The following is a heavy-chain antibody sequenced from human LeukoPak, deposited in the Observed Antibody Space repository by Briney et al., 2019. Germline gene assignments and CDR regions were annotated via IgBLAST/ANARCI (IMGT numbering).Heavy chain of an antibody. CDR2: ISAYNGNT. CDR1: GYTFTSYG. J-gene: IGHJ4*02. Sequence: ASVKVSCKASGYTFTSYGISWVRQAPGQGLEWMGWISAYNGNTNYAQKLQGRVTMTTDTSTSTAYMELRSLRSDDTAVYYCARDYPEIVVVVAASLFDYWGQGTLVTVSS. CDR3: ARDYPEIVVVVAASLFDY. D-gene: IGHD2-15*01. V-gene: IGHV1-18*01.